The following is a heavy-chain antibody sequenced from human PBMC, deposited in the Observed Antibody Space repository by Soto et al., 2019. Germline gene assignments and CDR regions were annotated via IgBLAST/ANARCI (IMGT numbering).Heavy chain of an antibody. V-gene: IGHV3-30*04. CDR2: ISYDGRDK. J-gene: IGHJ4*02. Sequence: QVQVVESGGGVVQPGRALRLSCAASGFTFSSYAMHWVRQAPGKGLEWVAIISYDGRDKYYADSVKGRFTISRDNSKNTLYLQMNSLRTEDPTVYYCARGGRLRHFDYWGQGTLVTVSS. CDR3: ARGGRLRHFDY. D-gene: IGHD5-12*01. CDR1: GFTFSSYA.